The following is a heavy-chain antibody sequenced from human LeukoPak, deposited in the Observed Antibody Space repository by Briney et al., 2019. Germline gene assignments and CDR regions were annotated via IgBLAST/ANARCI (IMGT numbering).Heavy chain of an antibody. J-gene: IGHJ4*02. V-gene: IGHV3-48*03. CDR1: GLTFSSYE. CDR2: ISSSSNMI. D-gene: IGHD6-13*01. CDR3: ATASGGWYRYYFDS. Sequence: GGSLRLSCAASGLTFSSYEMNWVRQAPGKGLEWLSYISSSSNMIFYAESVKGRFTISRDNAKNSLYLQMDSLRAEDTAIYYCATASGGWYRYYFDSWGQGTLVTVSS.